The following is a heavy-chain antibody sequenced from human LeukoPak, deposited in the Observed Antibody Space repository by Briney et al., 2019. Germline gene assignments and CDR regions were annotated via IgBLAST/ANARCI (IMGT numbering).Heavy chain of an antibody. CDR2: IYSSGST. D-gene: IGHD3-22*01. CDR3: ARAVPTWNYYDSSGYYDY. CDR1: GGSISSGSYY. J-gene: IGHJ4*02. Sequence: SETLSLTCTVSGGSISSGSYYWSWVRQPAGKGLEWIGRIYSSGSTTYNPSLKSRVTISVDTSKNRFSLKLSSVTAADTAVYYCARAVPTWNYYDSSGYYDYWGQGTLVTVSS. V-gene: IGHV4-61*02.